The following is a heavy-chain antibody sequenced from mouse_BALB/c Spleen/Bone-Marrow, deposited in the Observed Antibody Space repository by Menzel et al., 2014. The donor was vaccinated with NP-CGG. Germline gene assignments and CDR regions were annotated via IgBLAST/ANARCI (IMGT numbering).Heavy chain of an antibody. D-gene: IGHD2-1*01. V-gene: IGHV1-80*01. CDR2: IYPGDGDT. Sequence: VQLQQSGAELVRPGSSVKISCKASGYAFSTYWMNWVKQRPGQGLEWIGQIYPGDGDTNYNGKFKDKVILTADKSTSTAYMQLSSLTSEDSAVYFCARSGKGAMDYWGQGTSVTVSS. CDR3: ARSGKGAMDY. J-gene: IGHJ4*01. CDR1: GYAFSTYW.